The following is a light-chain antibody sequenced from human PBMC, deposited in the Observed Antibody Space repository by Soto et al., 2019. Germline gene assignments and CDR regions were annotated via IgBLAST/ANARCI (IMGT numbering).Light chain of an antibody. CDR3: QQANSFPLT. J-gene: IGKJ4*01. CDR2: ATS. V-gene: IGKV1-12*01. CDR1: EGVPSW. Sequence: NEGVPSWLVWYQQKPGKAPKLLIHATSGLQSGVPSRFSGSGSGTDFTLTISNLQSEDFATYYCQQANSFPLTFGGGTKVDIK.